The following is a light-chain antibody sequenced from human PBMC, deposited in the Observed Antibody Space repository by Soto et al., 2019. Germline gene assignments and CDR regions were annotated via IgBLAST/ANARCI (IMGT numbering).Light chain of an antibody. Sequence: DIVLTQSPGTLSLSPGERATLSCRASQSVGSIYLAWYQQKPGQAPRLLIHGASNRASGIQDRFSGSGSGTDFTLTISRLEPEDFAVYYCQQYGSSPRTFGQGTKVEIK. CDR2: GAS. CDR1: QSVGSIY. J-gene: IGKJ1*01. V-gene: IGKV3-20*01. CDR3: QQYGSSPRT.